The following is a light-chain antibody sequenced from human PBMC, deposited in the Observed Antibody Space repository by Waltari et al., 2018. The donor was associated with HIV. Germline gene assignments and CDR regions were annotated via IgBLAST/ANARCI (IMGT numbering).Light chain of an antibody. CDR2: KDS. Sequence: SYELTQPPSVSVSPGQTARITCSGDALPKQYAYWYQQKPGQAPVLVIYKDSERPSGSPERCSGSSSGTTVTLTISGVQAEDEADYYCQSADSSDTYSWVFGGGTKLTVL. CDR1: ALPKQY. V-gene: IGLV3-25*03. J-gene: IGLJ3*02. CDR3: QSADSSDTYSWV.